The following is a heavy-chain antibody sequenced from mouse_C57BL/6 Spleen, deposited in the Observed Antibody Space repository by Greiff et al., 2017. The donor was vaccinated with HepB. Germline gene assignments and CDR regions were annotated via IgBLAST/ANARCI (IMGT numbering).Heavy chain of an antibody. V-gene: IGHV1-26*01. D-gene: IGHD2-4*01. J-gene: IGHJ2*01. CDR1: GYTFTDYY. CDR3: ARAFYDYDYFDY. CDR2: INPNNGGT. Sequence: EVKLQQSGPELVKPGASVKISCKASGYTFTDYYMNWVKQSHGKSLEWIGDINPNNGGTSYNQKFKGKATLTVDKSSSTAYMELRSLTSEDSAVYYCARAFYDYDYFDYWGRGTTLTVSS.